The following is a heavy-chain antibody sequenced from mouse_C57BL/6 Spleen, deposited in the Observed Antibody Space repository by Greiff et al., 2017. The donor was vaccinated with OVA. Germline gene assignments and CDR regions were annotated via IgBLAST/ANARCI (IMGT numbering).Heavy chain of an antibody. D-gene: IGHD2-10*02. CDR1: GFTFSDYY. CDR3: ARGPSFDY. V-gene: IGHV5-16*01. J-gene: IGHJ2*01. Sequence: EVMLVESEGGLVQPGSSMKLSCTASGFTFSDYYMAWVRQVPEKGLEWVANINYDGSSTYYLDSLKSRFIISRDNAKNILYLQMSSLKSEDTATYYCARGPSFDYWGQGTTLTVSS. CDR2: INYDGSST.